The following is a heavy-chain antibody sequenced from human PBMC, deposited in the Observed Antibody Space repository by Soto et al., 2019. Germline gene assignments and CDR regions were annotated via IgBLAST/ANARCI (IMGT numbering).Heavy chain of an antibody. CDR2: IYYSGST. Sequence: QVQLQESGPGLVKPSQTLSLTCTVSGGSISSGGYYWTWIRQHPGKGLEWIGYIYYSGSTYYNPSLKSRVIISGDTSKNQFSLNLSSVTVADTAVYYCARASSSSDYHHHYFYGMDVWGQGTTVTVSS. CDR3: ARASSSSDYHHHYFYGMDV. V-gene: IGHV4-31*03. CDR1: GGSISSGGYY. D-gene: IGHD3-22*01. J-gene: IGHJ6*02.